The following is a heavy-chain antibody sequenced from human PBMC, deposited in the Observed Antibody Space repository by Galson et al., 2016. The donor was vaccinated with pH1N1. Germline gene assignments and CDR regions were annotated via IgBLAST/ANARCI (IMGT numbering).Heavy chain of an antibody. Sequence: SLRLSCAASAFSFSSYGMHWVRQAPGKGLVWVSRINSDGSSTSCADSVKGRFTISRDNAKNTLYLQMHSLRAEDTAVYYCARNFGLSGSGRHFDFWGQGTLVTVSS. CDR1: AFSFSSYG. J-gene: IGHJ4*02. V-gene: IGHV3-74*01. CDR2: INSDGSST. D-gene: IGHD3-16*01. CDR3: ARNFGLSGSGRHFDF.